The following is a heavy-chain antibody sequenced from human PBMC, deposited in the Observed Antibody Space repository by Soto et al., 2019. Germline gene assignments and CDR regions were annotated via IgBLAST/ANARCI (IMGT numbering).Heavy chain of an antibody. Sequence: SPTLSLTCAISGDSVSSNSAAWNWIRQSPSRGLEWLGRTYYRSKWYNDYAVSVKSRITINPDTSKNQFSLQLNSVTPEDTAVYYCARTGKWRVDTAMVPLPHYYYYYGMDVWGQGTTVTVSS. CDR1: GDSVSSNSAA. D-gene: IGHD5-18*01. J-gene: IGHJ6*02. CDR2: TYYRSKWYN. CDR3: ARTGKWRVDTAMVPLPHYYYYYGMDV. V-gene: IGHV6-1*01.